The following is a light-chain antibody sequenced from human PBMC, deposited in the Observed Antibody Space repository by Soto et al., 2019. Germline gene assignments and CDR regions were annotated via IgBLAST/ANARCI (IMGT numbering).Light chain of an antibody. J-gene: IGKJ1*01. V-gene: IGKV1-6*01. CDR3: LQNYYSFRT. Sequence: AIQLTQSPSSLSASVGDRVTITCRASQGIAKDLGWYQQKPGKAPRLLIFGASFLQSGVPSRFSGSGSGTDFTLTINGLQPEDFATYYCLQNYYSFRTFGQETKVEIK. CDR2: GAS. CDR1: QGIAKD.